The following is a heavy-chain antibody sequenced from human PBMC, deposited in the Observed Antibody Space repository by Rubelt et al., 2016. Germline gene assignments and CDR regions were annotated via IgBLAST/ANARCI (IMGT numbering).Heavy chain of an antibody. CDR3: AREGGYDSRGDY. J-gene: IGHJ4*02. Sequence: QVQLVQSGAEVKKPGASVKVSCKASGYTFTSYGISWVRQAPGQGLEWMGWISAYNGNTNYAQEVQGRVTRTTYTSTSTAYMELSRLRSDDTAVYYCAREGGYDSRGDYWGQGTLVTVSS. V-gene: IGHV1-18*01. D-gene: IGHD5-12*01. CDR2: ISAYNGNT. CDR1: GYTFTSYG.